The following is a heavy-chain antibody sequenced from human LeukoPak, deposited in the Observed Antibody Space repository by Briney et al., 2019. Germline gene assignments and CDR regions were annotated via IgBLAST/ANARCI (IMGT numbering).Heavy chain of an antibody. Sequence: GGSLRLSCAASGFTVSSNYMSWVRQAPGKGLEWVSIIYSGGSTFYADSVKGRFTISRDNSKNTLYLQMNSLRAEDTAVYYCARDLYYYDSSGYYPHYYYYYYMDVWGKGTTVTVSS. CDR3: ARDLYYYDSSGYYPHYYYYYYMDV. D-gene: IGHD3-22*01. CDR2: IYSGGST. CDR1: GFTVSSNY. J-gene: IGHJ6*03. V-gene: IGHV3-53*01.